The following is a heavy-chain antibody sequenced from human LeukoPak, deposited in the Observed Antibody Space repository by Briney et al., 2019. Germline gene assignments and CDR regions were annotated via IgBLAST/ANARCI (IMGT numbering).Heavy chain of an antibody. J-gene: IGHJ4*02. CDR3: ARDLVVEKY. CDR1: GFTFSDYY. Sequence: PGGSLRLSCAASGFTFSDYYMSWIRQAPGKGLEWVSYITSSGSTIYYADSVKGRITISRDNAKNSLYLQMNRQRAEDTAVYYCARDLVVEKYWGRGTLVTVSS. D-gene: IGHD5-24*01. V-gene: IGHV3-11*01. CDR2: ITSSGSTI.